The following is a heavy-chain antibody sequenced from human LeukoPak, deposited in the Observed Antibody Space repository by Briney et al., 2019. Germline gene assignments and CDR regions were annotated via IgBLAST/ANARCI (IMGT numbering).Heavy chain of an antibody. J-gene: IGHJ4*02. D-gene: IGHD1-14*01. CDR1: GFTFSSYW. V-gene: IGHV3-74*01. CDR3: ARSNQADDY. CDR2: INPGGSSI. Sequence: GGSLRLSCAASGFTFSSYWMHWVRQVPGKGLLWVARINPGGSSITYADSVKGRFTISRDNAKNTLYLQMDSLRAEDTGVYYCARSNQADDYWGQGTLVTVSS.